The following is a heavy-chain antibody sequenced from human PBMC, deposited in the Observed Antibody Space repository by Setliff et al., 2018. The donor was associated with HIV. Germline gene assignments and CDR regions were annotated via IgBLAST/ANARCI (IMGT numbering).Heavy chain of an antibody. J-gene: IGHJ6*03. CDR2: ISNSGGNT. CDR3: AKGVGARLEKNYYYYYMDV. D-gene: IGHD2-15*01. CDR1: GFTFKIYA. V-gene: IGHV3-23*01. Sequence: GGSLRLSCKASGFTFKIYAMSWLRQAPGKGLEWVSAISNSGGNTYYADSVKGRFTISRDNSENTLYLQMNSLRPEDTAIYYCAKGVGARLEKNYYYYYMDVWGKGTTVTVSS.